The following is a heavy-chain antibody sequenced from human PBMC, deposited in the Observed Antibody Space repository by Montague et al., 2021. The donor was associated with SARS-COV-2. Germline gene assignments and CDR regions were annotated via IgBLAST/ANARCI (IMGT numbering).Heavy chain of an antibody. Sequence: PALVKPTQTLTLXCTFSGFSLSTSGMCVSWIRQPPGKALEWLALIDWDXYKFYSTSLKTRLTISKDTSKNQVVLTMTNMDPVDTATYYCARVRYFDTTFDYWGQGTLVTVSS. CDR3: ARVRYFDTTFDY. CDR1: GFSLSTSGMC. CDR2: IDWDXYK. V-gene: IGHV2-70*01. J-gene: IGHJ4*02. D-gene: IGHD3-9*01.